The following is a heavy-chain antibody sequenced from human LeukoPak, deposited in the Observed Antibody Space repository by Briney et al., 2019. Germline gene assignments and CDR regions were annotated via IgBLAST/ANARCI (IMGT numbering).Heavy chain of an antibody. J-gene: IGHJ5*02. V-gene: IGHV3-21*01. D-gene: IGHD6-13*01. Sequence: GGSLRLSCSDSGFPFATYAMHCVRQAPGKGLEWVSSISSASTYIYYADPVKGRFTISRENGEDSVYLQMNSLRAEDTAVYYCAREKYGGSWAPHDLWGQGILVSVSS. CDR2: ISSASTYI. CDR1: GFPFATYA. CDR3: AREKYGGSWAPHDL.